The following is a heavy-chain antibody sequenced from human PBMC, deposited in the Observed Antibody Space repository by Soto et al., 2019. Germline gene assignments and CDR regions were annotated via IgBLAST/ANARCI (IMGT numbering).Heavy chain of an antibody. D-gene: IGHD4-17*01. CDR3: AKDINGLVGPPTAFDY. CDR2: ISWDGGST. J-gene: IGHJ4*02. CDR1: GFTFDDYT. V-gene: IGHV3-43*01. Sequence: EVQLVESGGVVVQPGGSLRLSCAASGFTFDDYTMHWVRQAPGKGLEWVSLISWDGGSTYYADSVKGRFTISRDNSKNSLYLQMNSLRTEDTALYYCAKDINGLVGPPTAFDYWCQGTLVTVSS.